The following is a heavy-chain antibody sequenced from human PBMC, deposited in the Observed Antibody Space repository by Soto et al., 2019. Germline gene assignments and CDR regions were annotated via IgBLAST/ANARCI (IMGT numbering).Heavy chain of an antibody. Sequence: SETLSLTCTVSGGSISSSIYYWGWIRQPPGNGLEWIGSIYYSGSTYYNPSLKSRVTISVDTSKNQFSLKLSSVTAADTAVYYCASTTQYYYDSSGLFLWGQGTLVTV. V-gene: IGHV4-39*01. D-gene: IGHD3-22*01. J-gene: IGHJ4*02. CDR1: GGSISSSIYY. CDR2: IYYSGST. CDR3: ASTTQYYYDSSGLFL.